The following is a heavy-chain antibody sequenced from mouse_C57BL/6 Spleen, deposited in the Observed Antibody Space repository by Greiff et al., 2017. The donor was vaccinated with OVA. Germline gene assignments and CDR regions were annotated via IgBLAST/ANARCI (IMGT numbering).Heavy chain of an antibody. V-gene: IGHV5-4*03. Sequence: EVMLVESGGGLVKPGGSLKLSCAASGFTFSSYAMSWVRQTPEKRLEWVATISDGGSYTYYPDNVKGRFTISRDNAKNNLYLQMSHLKSEDTAMYYCARGGQAKLGYFDVWGTGTTVTVSS. CDR2: ISDGGSYT. J-gene: IGHJ1*03. CDR1: GFTFSSYA. D-gene: IGHD4-1*01. CDR3: ARGGQAKLGYFDV.